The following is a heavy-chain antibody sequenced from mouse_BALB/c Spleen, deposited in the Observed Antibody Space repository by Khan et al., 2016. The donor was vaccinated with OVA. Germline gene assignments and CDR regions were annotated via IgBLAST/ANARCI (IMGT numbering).Heavy chain of an antibody. Sequence: QVQLKESGPGLLQPSQSLSITCTVSGFSLNTYSVHWVRQSPGKALEWLGVIWSAGSTDYNAAFMSRLSINKDNSKSQVFLKMNSLQTNDTAIYYCVSRCDDYGRGAWFVYWGQGTLVTVSA. J-gene: IGHJ3*01. CDR2: IWSAGST. D-gene: IGHD2-4*01. V-gene: IGHV2-2*02. CDR3: VSRCDDYGRGAWFVY. CDR1: GFSLNTYS.